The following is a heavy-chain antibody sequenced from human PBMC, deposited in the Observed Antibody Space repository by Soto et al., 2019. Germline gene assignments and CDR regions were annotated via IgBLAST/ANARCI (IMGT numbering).Heavy chain of an antibody. CDR3: ASGGAAAGNHHGGEGRAPYYYYGMDV. CDR1: GGTFSSYA. V-gene: IGHV1-69*13. Sequence: SVKVSCKASGGTFSSYAISWVRQAPGQGLEWMGGIIPIFGTANYAQKFQGRVTITADESTSTAYMELSSLRSEDTAVYYCASGGAAAGNHHGGEGRAPYYYYGMDVWGQGTTVTVSS. J-gene: IGHJ6*02. D-gene: IGHD6-13*01. CDR2: IIPIFGTA.